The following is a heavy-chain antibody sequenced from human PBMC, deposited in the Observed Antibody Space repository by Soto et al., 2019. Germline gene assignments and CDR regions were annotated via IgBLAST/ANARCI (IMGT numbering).Heavy chain of an antibody. D-gene: IGHD4-17*01. V-gene: IGHV4-31*03. Sequence: QVQLQESGPGLVKPSQTLSLTCTVSGGSISSGGNYWIWIRQHQGKGREWIGNIYYGDSTYYNPSSKTRITISVNTSKNQFSTKLSSVTAAETAVYYCARALTTVTVFDPWGQGTLVTVSS. CDR1: GGSISSGGNY. CDR2: IYYGDST. J-gene: IGHJ5*02. CDR3: ARALTTVTVFDP.